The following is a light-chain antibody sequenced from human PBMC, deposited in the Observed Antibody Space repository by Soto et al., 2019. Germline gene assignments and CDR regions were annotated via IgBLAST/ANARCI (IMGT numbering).Light chain of an antibody. CDR3: QQYGSVPLT. Sequence: EIVLTQSPGTLSLSPGERATLSCRASESVSTNYLAWYQQKPGQAPRLLISGASSRATGIPDRFSGSESGADFTLTINRLEPEDFAVYYCQQYGSVPLTFGGGTKVEIK. J-gene: IGKJ4*01. V-gene: IGKV3-20*01. CDR2: GAS. CDR1: ESVSTNY.